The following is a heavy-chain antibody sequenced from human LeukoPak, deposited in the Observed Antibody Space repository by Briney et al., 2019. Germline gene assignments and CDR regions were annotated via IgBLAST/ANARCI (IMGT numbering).Heavy chain of an antibody. CDR2: ISSSGSTI. Sequence: GGSLRLSCAASGFIFSDYYMSWIRQAPGKGLEWVSYISSSGSTIYYADSVKGRFTISRDNAKNSLYLQMNSLRAEDTAVYYCARSYCTNGVCYPIFDYWGQGTLVTVSS. CDR1: GFIFSDYY. J-gene: IGHJ4*02. D-gene: IGHD2-8*01. CDR3: ARSYCTNGVCYPIFDY. V-gene: IGHV3-11*04.